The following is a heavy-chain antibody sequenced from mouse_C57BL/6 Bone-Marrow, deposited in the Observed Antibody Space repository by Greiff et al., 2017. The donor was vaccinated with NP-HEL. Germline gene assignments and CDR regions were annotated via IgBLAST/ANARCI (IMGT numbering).Heavy chain of an antibody. J-gene: IGHJ4*01. V-gene: IGHV5-4*03. CDR1: GFTFSSYA. CDR3: ARYDYAGDYYAMDY. D-gene: IGHD2-4*01. Sequence: EVMLVESGGGLVKPGGSLKLSCAASGFTFSSYAMSWVRQTPEKRLEWVATISDGGSSTYYPDNVKGRFTISRDNAKNNLYLQMSHLKSEDTAMYYCARYDYAGDYYAMDYWGQGTSVTVSS. CDR2: ISDGGSST.